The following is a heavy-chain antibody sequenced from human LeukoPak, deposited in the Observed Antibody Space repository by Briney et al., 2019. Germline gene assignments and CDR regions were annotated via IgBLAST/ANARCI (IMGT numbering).Heavy chain of an antibody. V-gene: IGHV3-21*01. CDR1: GFTFSIYT. J-gene: IGHJ4*02. CDR3: ARGNGYKMKRNDY. Sequence: PGGSLRLSCAASGFTFSIYTMNWIRQAPGRGLEWVSSISSNDYTYYADPLKGRFTISRDNAKKALFLQINSLRAEDTAVYYCARGNGYKMKRNDYWGQGTLVTVSA. D-gene: IGHD5-12*01. CDR2: ISSNDYT.